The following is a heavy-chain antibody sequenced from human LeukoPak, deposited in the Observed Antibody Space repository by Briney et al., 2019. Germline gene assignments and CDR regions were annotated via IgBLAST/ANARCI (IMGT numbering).Heavy chain of an antibody. Sequence: SETLSLTCTGSGSSLVTYSWSWLRQPPGKGLEGIGYIYTTGSTHYNPSLKSRVTMSLDTSKNQFSLRLTSVTAADTAVFYCARHRAEMATITDDTFDMWGRGTMVTVSS. J-gene: IGHJ3*02. CDR1: GSSLVTYS. D-gene: IGHD5-24*01. CDR2: IYTTGST. CDR3: ARHRAEMATITDDTFDM. V-gene: IGHV4-4*09.